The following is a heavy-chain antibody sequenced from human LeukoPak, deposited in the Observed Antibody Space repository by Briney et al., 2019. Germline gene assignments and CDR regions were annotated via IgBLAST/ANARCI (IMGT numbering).Heavy chain of an antibody. CDR3: AKDARRTSGWSFFDY. V-gene: IGHV3-23*01. CDR1: GFAFSSQA. CDR2: ISDSGGIT. J-gene: IGHJ4*02. Sequence: GGSLRLSCAASGFAFSSQAMGWVRQAPGKGLEWVSVISDSGGITYYADSVKGRFTISRDNSKNTLFLQMNSLRAEDTAVYFCAKDARRTSGWSFFDYWGQGTLVTVSS. D-gene: IGHD6-19*01.